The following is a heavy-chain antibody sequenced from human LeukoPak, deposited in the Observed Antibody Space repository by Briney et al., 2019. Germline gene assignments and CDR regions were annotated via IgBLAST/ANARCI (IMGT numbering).Heavy chain of an antibody. D-gene: IGHD6-13*01. CDR3: ARVSAAGTLDAFDI. J-gene: IGHJ3*02. Sequence: ASVKVSCKASGYTFTGYYMHWVRQAPGQGLEWMGWINPNSGGTNYAQKFQGRVTMTRDTSISTAYMELSRLRSDDTALYYCARVSAAGTLDAFDIWGQGTMVTVSS. CDR1: GYTFTGYY. CDR2: INPNSGGT. V-gene: IGHV1-2*02.